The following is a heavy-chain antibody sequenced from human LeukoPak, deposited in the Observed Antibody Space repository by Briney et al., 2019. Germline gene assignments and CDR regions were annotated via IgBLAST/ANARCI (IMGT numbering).Heavy chain of an antibody. Sequence: GGSLRLSCAASGFTFSSYEMNWVRQAPGKGLEWVSYISSSGSTIYYADSVKGRFTISRDNAKNSLYLQMNSLRAEDTAVYYCARDLNPGGNSEGFDPWGQGTLVTVSS. V-gene: IGHV3-48*03. CDR3: ARDLNPGGNSEGFDP. D-gene: IGHD4-23*01. CDR1: GFTFSSYE. J-gene: IGHJ5*02. CDR2: ISSSGSTI.